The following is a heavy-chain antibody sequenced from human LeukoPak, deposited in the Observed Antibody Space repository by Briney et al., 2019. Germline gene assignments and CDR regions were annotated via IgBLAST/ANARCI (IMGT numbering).Heavy chain of an antibody. D-gene: IGHD3-10*01. CDR2: IYTSGST. CDR3: ARDKSRTYGSADAFDI. J-gene: IGHJ3*02. CDR1: GGSFSSYY. Sequence: PSETLSLTCSVSGGSFSSYYWSWIRQPAGKGLEWIGRIYTSGSTNYNPSLKSRVTMSVDTSKKQFSLKLSSVTAADTAVYYCARDKSRTYGSADAFDIWGQGTMVTVSS. V-gene: IGHV4-4*07.